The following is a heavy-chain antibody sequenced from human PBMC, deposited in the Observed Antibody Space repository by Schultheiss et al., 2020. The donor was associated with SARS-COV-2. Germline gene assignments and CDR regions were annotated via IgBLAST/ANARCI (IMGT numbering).Heavy chain of an antibody. D-gene: IGHD3-3*01. CDR1: GFTFRTYS. Sequence: GGSLRLSCAASGFTFRTYSMHWVRQAPGKGLEWVSSIKNSSNYIYYADSVRGRFTVSRDNAKNSLYLQMNSLRAEDTAVYYCARGGEEFLYYFDYWGLGTLVTVSS. J-gene: IGHJ4*02. CDR2: IKNSSNYI. V-gene: IGHV3-21*01. CDR3: ARGGEEFLYYFDY.